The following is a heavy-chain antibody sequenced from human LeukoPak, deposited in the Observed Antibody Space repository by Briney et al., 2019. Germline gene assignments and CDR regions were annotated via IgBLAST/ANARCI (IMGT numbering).Heavy chain of an antibody. Sequence: SETLSLTCTVSGRSMSSSRYYWGWIRQPPGKGLEWIGNIYYSGSTYYNPSLKSRVTISVDTSKNQFSLKLSSVTAADTAVYYCARPTHPDSGRYSDYWGQGTLVTVSS. J-gene: IGHJ4*02. CDR3: ARPTHPDSGRYSDY. CDR1: GRSMSSSRYY. D-gene: IGHD6-19*01. CDR2: IYYSGST. V-gene: IGHV4-39*01.